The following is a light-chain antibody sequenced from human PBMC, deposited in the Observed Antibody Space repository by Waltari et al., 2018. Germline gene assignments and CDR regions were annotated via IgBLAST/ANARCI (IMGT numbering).Light chain of an antibody. J-gene: IGKJ4*01. V-gene: IGKV3-15*01. Sequence: ELVMPQSPATLSVSPGERATLSCRASQSVSSNLAWYQQKRGQAPRLLIYGASTRATGIPARFSGSGSGTEFTLTISSMQSEDFAVYYCQQYNNWPLTVGGGTKVEIK. CDR2: GAS. CDR1: QSVSSN. CDR3: QQYNNWPLT.